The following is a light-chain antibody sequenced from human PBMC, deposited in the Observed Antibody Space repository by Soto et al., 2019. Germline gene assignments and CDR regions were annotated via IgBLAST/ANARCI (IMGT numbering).Light chain of an antibody. CDR2: DVS. CDR3: SSYTSSGTVV. Sequence: QSVLTQPASVSGSPGQSITISCTGTSSDVGGYNYVSWYQQHPGKAPKLMIYDVSNRPSWVSNRFSGSKSGNTASLTISGLQAEDEADYYCSSYTSSGTVVFGGGTKVTVL. J-gene: IGLJ2*01. CDR1: SSDVGGYNY. V-gene: IGLV2-14*03.